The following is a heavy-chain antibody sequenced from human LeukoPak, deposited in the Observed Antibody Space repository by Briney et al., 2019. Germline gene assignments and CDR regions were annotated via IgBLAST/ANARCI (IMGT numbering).Heavy chain of an antibody. CDR1: GFTFSGSA. CDR2: IRSKANSYAT. Sequence: GGSLRLSCAASGFTFSGSAMHWVRQASGKGLEWVGRIRSKANSYATAYAASVKGRFTISRDDSKNTAYLQMNSLKTEDTAVYYCTRRGGCSSTSCYGGSDYWGQGTLVTVSS. V-gene: IGHV3-73*01. D-gene: IGHD2-2*01. J-gene: IGHJ4*02. CDR3: TRRGGCSSTSCYGGSDY.